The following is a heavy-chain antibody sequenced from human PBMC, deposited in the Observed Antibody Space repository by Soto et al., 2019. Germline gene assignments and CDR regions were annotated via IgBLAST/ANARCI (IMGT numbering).Heavy chain of an antibody. V-gene: IGHV1-69*01. CDR1: GGTFSSYA. J-gene: IGHJ5*02. CDR3: AREWTEHIGVQPWFAP. Sequence: QVQLVQSGAEVKKPGSSVKVSCKASGGTFSSYAISWVRQAPGQGLEWMGGIIPIFGTANYAQKFQGRVTITADESTSTADMELSSLRSEDTAVYYCAREWTEHIGVQPWFAPWGQGTLVTVSS. CDR2: IIPIFGTA. D-gene: IGHD1-1*01.